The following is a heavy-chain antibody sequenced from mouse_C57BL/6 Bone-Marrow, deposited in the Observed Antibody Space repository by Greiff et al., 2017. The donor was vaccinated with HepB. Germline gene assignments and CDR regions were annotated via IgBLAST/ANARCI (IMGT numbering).Heavy chain of an antibody. CDR2: IRNKANNHAT. CDR3: TRRGSSPHFDY. CDR1: GFTFSDAW. V-gene: IGHV6-6*01. D-gene: IGHD1-1*01. Sequence: EVNVVESGGGLVQPGGSMKLSCAASGFTFSDAWMDWVRQSPEKGLEWVAEIRNKANNHATYYAESVKGRFTISRDDSKSSVYLQMNSLRAEDTGIYYCTRRGSSPHFDYWGQGTTLTVSS. J-gene: IGHJ2*01.